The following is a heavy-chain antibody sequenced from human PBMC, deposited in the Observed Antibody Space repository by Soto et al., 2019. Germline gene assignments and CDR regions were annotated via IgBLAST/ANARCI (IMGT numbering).Heavy chain of an antibody. Sequence: QVQLQESGPGVVRSSQTLSLTCTVSGNPISVDDHYWNWIRQSPGTGLEWIGYISYSGGTYYNPSLKSRVTISIDTSRNQLSLELRSVTAADTAVYYCARDKGYYASGYWSTHGPFEYWGQGSLVTVSS. CDR1: GNPISVDDHY. D-gene: IGHD3-9*01. J-gene: IGHJ4*02. V-gene: IGHV4-30-4*01. CDR2: ISYSGGT. CDR3: ARDKGYYASGYWSTHGPFEY.